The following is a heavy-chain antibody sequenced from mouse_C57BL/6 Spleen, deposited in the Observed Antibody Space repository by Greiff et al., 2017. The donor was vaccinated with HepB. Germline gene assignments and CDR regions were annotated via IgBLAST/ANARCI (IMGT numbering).Heavy chain of an antibody. D-gene: IGHD2-4*01. J-gene: IGHJ3*01. CDR1: GYSITSGYY. Sequence: DVQLQESGPGLVQPSQSLSLTCSVTGYSITSGYYWNWIRQFPGNKLEWMGYINYDGSNNYNPSLKNRISITRDTSKNQFFLKLNSVTTEDTATYYCAKNYDYGVPWFAYWGQGTLVTVSA. V-gene: IGHV3-6*01. CDR3: AKNYDYGVPWFAY. CDR2: INYDGSN.